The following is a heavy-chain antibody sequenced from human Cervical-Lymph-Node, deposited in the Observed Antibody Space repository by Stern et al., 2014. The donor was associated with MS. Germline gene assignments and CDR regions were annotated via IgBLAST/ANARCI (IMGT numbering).Heavy chain of an antibody. Sequence: VQLVQSGTEVKKPGESLRISCKGSGYSFTNYWITWVRQRAGKGLEWMGRIHPSDSYNVYSPSFQGHVTISADKSIPTAYLQWRSLRASDTAMYYCARWISDSQFDYWGQGTVVSVSS. J-gene: IGHJ4*02. V-gene: IGHV5-10-1*03. CDR1: GYSFTNYW. D-gene: IGHD2-2*03. CDR2: IHPSDSYN. CDR3: ARWISDSQFDY.